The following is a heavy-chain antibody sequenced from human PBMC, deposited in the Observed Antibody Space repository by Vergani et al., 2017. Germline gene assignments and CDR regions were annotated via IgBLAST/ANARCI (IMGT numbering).Heavy chain of an antibody. V-gene: IGHV1-69*08. Sequence: QVQLVQSGAEVKKPGSSVKVSCKASGGTFSSYTISWVRQAPEQGLEWMGRIIPILGIANYAQKFQGRVTITADKSTSTAYMELSSLRSEDTAVYYCARDAPELELQEVYYYYGMDVWGQGTTVTVSS. CDR2: IIPILGIA. CDR3: ARDAPELELQEVYYYYGMDV. J-gene: IGHJ6*02. CDR1: GGTFSSYT. D-gene: IGHD1-7*01.